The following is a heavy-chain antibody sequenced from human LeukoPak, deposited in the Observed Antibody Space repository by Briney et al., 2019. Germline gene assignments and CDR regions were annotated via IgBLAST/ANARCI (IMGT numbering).Heavy chain of an antibody. CDR2: ISYDGSNK. CDR3: ARDNRQQLAFDY. CDR1: GFTFSSYA. V-gene: IGHV3-30-3*01. J-gene: IGHJ4*02. D-gene: IGHD6-13*01. Sequence: GGSLRLSCAASGFTFSSYAMHWVRQAPGKGREWVAVISYDGSNKYYADSVKGRFTISRDNSKNTLYLQMNSLRAEDTAVYYCARDNRQQLAFDYWGQGTLVTVSS.